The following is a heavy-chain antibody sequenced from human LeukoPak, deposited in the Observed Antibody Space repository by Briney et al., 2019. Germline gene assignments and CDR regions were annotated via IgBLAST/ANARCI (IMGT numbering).Heavy chain of an antibody. CDR1: GGSISSSSYY. Sequence: SSETLSLTCTVSGGSISSSSYYWGWIRQPPGKGLEWIGSIYYSGSTYYNPSLKSRVTISVDTSKNQFSLKLSSVTAADTAVYYCARRTQYDFWSGYYTGYGSPIDYWGQGTLVTVSS. CDR3: ARRTQYDFWSGYYTGYGSPIDY. D-gene: IGHD3-3*01. V-gene: IGHV4-39*01. J-gene: IGHJ4*02. CDR2: IYYSGST.